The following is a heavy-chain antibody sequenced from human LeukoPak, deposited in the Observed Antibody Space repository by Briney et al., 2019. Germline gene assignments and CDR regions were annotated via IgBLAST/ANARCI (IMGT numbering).Heavy chain of an antibody. D-gene: IGHD6-19*01. J-gene: IGHJ5*02. CDR2: IDIPGNA. V-gene: IGHV3-13*01. CDR3: ARAVAGTHWFDP. Sequence: GGSLRLSCAASGFTLSNYDMHWVRQATGKGLEWVSGIDIPGNAYYPDSVKGRFTMSRESAKNSLYLQMNSLRAGDTAVYYCARAVAGTHWFDPWGQGTLVIVSS. CDR1: GFTLSNYD.